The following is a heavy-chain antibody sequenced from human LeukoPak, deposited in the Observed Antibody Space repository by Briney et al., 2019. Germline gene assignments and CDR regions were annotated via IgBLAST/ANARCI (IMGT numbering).Heavy chain of an antibody. J-gene: IGHJ4*02. CDR1: GGSISSYY. V-gene: IGHV4-59*08. D-gene: IGHD3-22*01. CDR2: IYYSGST. Sequence: SETLSLTCTVSGGSISSYYWSWIRQPPGKGLEWIGYIYYSGSTNYNPSLKSRVTISVDTSKNQFSLKLSPVTAADTAVYYCARHTYKTYYYDSSGYYDYWGQGTLVTVSS. CDR3: ARHTYKTYYYDSSGYYDY.